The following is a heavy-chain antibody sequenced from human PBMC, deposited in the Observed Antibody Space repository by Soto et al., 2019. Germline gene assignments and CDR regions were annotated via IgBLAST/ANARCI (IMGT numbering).Heavy chain of an antibody. V-gene: IGHV4-59*01. J-gene: IGHJ4*02. Sequence: SETLSLTCTVSGGSISSSSWSWIRQPPGRGLEWIGYIYNNGRTDYNPSLKSRVTISVDTSKNHFSLKLSSVTPADTAVYYCARARFCTSTSCYHYFDNWGQGTLVTVSS. CDR3: ARARFCTSTSCYHYFDN. CDR1: GGSISSSS. CDR2: IYNNGRT. D-gene: IGHD2-2*01.